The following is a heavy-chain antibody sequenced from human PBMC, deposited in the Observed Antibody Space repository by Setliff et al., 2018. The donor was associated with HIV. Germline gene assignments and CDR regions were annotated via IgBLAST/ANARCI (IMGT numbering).Heavy chain of an antibody. Sequence: GGSLRLSCEASGFALSGYSMNWVRQGPGKGLEWVSYITGGSNYINYADSVKGRFTMSRDNDKKSEYLQMNSLRVDDTAVYYCAREIGGYCSDGICHEYFDSWGQGGLVTVSS. CDR2: ITGGSNYI. CDR3: AREIGGYCSDGICHEYFDS. CDR1: GFALSGYS. J-gene: IGHJ4*02. D-gene: IGHD2-15*01. V-gene: IGHV3-21*01.